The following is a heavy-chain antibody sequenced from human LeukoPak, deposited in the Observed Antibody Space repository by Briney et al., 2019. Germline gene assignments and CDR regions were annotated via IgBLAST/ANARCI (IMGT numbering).Heavy chain of an antibody. CDR3: ARLGRYYYYYGMDV. CDR2: ISGSGGST. Sequence: GGSLRLSCAASGFTFSSYDMHWVRQAPGKGLEWVSAISGSGGSTYYADSVKGRFTISRDNSKNTLYLQMNSLRAEDTAVYYCARLGRYYYYYGMDVWGQGTTVTVSS. J-gene: IGHJ6*02. CDR1: GFTFSSYD. V-gene: IGHV3-23*01. D-gene: IGHD1-14*01.